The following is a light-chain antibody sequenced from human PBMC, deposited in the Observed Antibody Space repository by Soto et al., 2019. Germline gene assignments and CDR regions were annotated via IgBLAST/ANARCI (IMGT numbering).Light chain of an antibody. CDR1: QSISSY. J-gene: IGKJ1*01. CDR3: QQSYSTLGT. CDR2: AAS. Sequence: DIQMTQSPSYLSASVGDRVTITCRASQSISSYLNWYQQKPGKAPKLLIYAASSLPSGVPSRFSGSGAGTDFPLTISSLQPEDFATYYCQQSYSTLGTFGQGTKVEIK. V-gene: IGKV1-39*01.